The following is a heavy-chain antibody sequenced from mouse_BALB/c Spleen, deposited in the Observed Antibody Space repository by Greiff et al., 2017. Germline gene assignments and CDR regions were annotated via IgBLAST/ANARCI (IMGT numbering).Heavy chain of an antibody. CDR1: GFNIKDTY. CDR3: ASYGYDDRFAY. J-gene: IGHJ3*01. CDR2: IDPANGNT. V-gene: IGHV14-3*02. Sequence: EVQLQQSGAELVKPGASVKLSCTASGFNIKDTYMHWVKQRPEQGLEWIGRIDPANGNTKYDPKFQGKATITADTSSNTAYLQLSSLTSEDTAVYYCASYGYDDRFAYWGQGTLVTVSA. D-gene: IGHD2-2*01.